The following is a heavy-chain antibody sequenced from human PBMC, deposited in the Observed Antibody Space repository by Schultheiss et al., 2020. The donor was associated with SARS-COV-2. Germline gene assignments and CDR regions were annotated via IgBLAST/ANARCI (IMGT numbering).Heavy chain of an antibody. V-gene: IGHV1-18*01. CDR3: ARAGYCSGGSCYGGYYYYYGMDV. J-gene: IGHJ6*02. D-gene: IGHD2-15*01. CDR2: ISAYNGNT. Sequence: GGSLRLSCKASGYTFTSYGISWVRQAPGQGLEWMGWISAYNGNTNYAQKLQGRVTMTTDTSTSTAYMELRSLRSDDTAVYYCARAGYCSGGSCYGGYYYYYGMDVWGQGTTVTVSS. CDR1: GYTFTSYG.